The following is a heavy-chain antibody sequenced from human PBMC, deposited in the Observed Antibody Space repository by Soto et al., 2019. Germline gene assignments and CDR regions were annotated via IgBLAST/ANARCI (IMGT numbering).Heavy chain of an antibody. CDR1: GGTFSSYA. Sequence: QVQLVQSGAEVKKPGSSVKVSCKASGGTFSSYAISWVRQAPGQGLEWMGGIIPIFGTANYAQKFQGRVTITADKSTSTAYMERSSLRSEDTAVYYCARGGDLRAAGVYYYGMDVWGQGTTVTVSS. J-gene: IGHJ6*02. CDR2: IIPIFGTA. D-gene: IGHD6-13*01. CDR3: ARGGDLRAAGVYYYGMDV. V-gene: IGHV1-69*06.